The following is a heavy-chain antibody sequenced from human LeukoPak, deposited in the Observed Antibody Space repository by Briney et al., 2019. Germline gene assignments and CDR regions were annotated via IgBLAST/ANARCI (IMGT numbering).Heavy chain of an antibody. D-gene: IGHD1-26*01. Sequence: ASVKVSCKASGYTFTCYDINWVRQATGQGLEWMGWMNPNSGNSGYAQKFQGRVTMTRHTSISTAYMELSSLRSEDTAVYYCVRVVGAIDYWGQGTLVTVSS. J-gene: IGHJ4*02. CDR2: MNPNSGNS. V-gene: IGHV1-8*01. CDR3: VRVVGAIDY. CDR1: GYTFTCYD.